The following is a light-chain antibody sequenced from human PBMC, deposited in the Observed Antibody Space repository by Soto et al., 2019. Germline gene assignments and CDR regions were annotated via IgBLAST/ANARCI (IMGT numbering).Light chain of an antibody. CDR3: QNYNSYPYT. V-gene: IGKV1-5*01. Sequence: DIQMTQSPSTLSASVGDRVTSTCRASQSISTWLAWFQQKPGKAPDLLIYDASSLESGVPSRFSGSGSGTEFTLTISSLQPDDFATYYCQNYNSYPYTCGQGTKGDIK. CDR1: QSISTW. CDR2: DAS. J-gene: IGKJ2*01.